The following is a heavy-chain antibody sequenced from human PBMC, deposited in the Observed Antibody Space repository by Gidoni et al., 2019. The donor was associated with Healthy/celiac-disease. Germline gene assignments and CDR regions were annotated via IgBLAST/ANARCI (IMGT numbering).Heavy chain of an antibody. Sequence: QVQLQESGPGLVKPSETLSLTCTVSGGSISSYYWSWNRQPPGKGLEWIGYIYYSGSTNYNPSLKSRVTISVDTSKNQFSLKLSSVTAADTAVYYCARDHAGMDVWGQGTTVTVSS. CDR2: IYYSGST. CDR3: ARDHAGMDV. CDR1: GGSISSYY. J-gene: IGHJ6*02. V-gene: IGHV4-59*01.